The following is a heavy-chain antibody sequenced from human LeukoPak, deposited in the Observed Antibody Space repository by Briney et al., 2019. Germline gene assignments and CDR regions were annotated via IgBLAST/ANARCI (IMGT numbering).Heavy chain of an antibody. D-gene: IGHD7-27*01. CDR3: ARLRDWGPTLSYWYFDL. CDR1: GGSISSYY. Sequence: PSETLSLTCTVSGGSISSYYWSWIRQPPGKGLEWIGYIYYSGSTNYNPSLKSRVTISVDTSKNQFSLKLSSVTAADTAVYYCARLRDWGPTLSYWYFDLWGRGTLVTVSS. CDR2: IYYSGST. J-gene: IGHJ2*01. V-gene: IGHV4-59*01.